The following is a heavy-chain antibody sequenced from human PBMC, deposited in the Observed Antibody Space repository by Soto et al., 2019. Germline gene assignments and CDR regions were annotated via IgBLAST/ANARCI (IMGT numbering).Heavy chain of an antibody. CDR2: INHSGRT. J-gene: IGHJ6*02. CDR1: GGSFSGYY. CDR3: AKGEKVVEVLGYYYYGMDV. D-gene: IGHD1-26*01. V-gene: IGHV4-34*01. Sequence: SESLSLTCAVYGGSFSGYYWTWIRQPPGKGLEWIGEINHSGRTNYNPSLKSRVTISVDTSKKQFSLKLSSVTAADTAVYYCAKGEKVVEVLGYYYYGMDVWGQGTTVTVSS.